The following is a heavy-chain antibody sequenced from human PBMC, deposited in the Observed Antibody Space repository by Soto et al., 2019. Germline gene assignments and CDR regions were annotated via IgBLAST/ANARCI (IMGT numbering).Heavy chain of an antibody. V-gene: IGHV4-59*01. CDR1: GASISSYY. CDR3: ERGIRVRSSVVVAATNHAFDI. CDR2: IYYSGST. Sequence: PSETMSLTCPVSGASISSYYWSWIRPPPGKGLEWIGYIYYSGSTNYNPSLKSRVTISVDTSKNQFSLKLSSVTAADTAVYYCERGIRVRSSVVVAATNHAFDIWGQGTMVTV. D-gene: IGHD2-15*01. J-gene: IGHJ3*02.